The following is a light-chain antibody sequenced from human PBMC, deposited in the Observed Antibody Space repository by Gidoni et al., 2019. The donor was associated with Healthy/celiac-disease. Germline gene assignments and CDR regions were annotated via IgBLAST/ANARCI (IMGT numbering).Light chain of an antibody. V-gene: IGLV1-40*01. J-gene: IGLJ2*01. CDR1: SSNIGAGYD. Sequence: QSVLTQPPSVSGAPGPRVTIPCTGSSSNIGAGYDGHWYQQLPGTAPKLLIYGNSNRPSGFPDRFSGSKSGTSASLAITGLQAEDEADYYCQSYDSSLSGSVFGGGTKLTVL. CDR3: QSYDSSLSGSV. CDR2: GNS.